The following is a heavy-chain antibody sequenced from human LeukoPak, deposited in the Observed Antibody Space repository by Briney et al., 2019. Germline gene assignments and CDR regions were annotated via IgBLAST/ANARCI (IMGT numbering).Heavy chain of an antibody. V-gene: IGHV3-7*01. CDR3: ARETPYSNTWTDFDF. CDR1: GFTFSGYW. Sequence: GGSLRLSCAVSGFTFSGYWMTWVRQAPGKGLEWVANIQEDGSEKYYVDSVKGRFTISRDNAKNSLYLQMNSLRAEDTAVYYCARETPYSNTWTDFDFWGQGTLVTVSS. CDR2: IQEDGSEK. J-gene: IGHJ4*02. D-gene: IGHD6-13*01.